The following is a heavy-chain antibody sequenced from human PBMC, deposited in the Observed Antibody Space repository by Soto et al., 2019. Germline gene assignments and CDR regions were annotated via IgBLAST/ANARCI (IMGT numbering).Heavy chain of an antibody. D-gene: IGHD3-3*01. V-gene: IGHV3-9*01. CDR2: ISWNTASI. CDR1: EYSLDDYA. J-gene: IGHJ4*02. CDR3: VKDWGHDFWNGYFNF. Sequence: GKTPRICSAAYEYSLDDYAMPCGRKVPGKGLEWVSGISWNTASIGYADSVKGRFTTSRDNAKNSLYLEMNILRTEDTALYYCVKDWGHDFWNGYFNFWGQGT.